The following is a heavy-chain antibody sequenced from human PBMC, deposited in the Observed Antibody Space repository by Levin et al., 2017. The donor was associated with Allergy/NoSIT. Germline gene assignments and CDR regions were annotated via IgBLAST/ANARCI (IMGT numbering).Heavy chain of an antibody. CDR1: GGSISSSISY. Sequence: SETLSLTCTVSGGSISSSISYWGWIRKAPGKGLEWIGSIYNSGSTYYNPSLKSRVTTSVDTSKNQFSLKLSSVTAADTAVYYCARQCYDILTGYYNFDYWGQGTLVTVSS. CDR3: ARQCYDILTGYYNFDY. D-gene: IGHD3-9*01. V-gene: IGHV4-39*01. J-gene: IGHJ4*02. CDR2: IYNSGST.